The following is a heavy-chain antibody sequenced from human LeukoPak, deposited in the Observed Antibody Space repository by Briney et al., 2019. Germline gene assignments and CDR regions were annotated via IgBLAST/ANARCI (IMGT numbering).Heavy chain of an antibody. D-gene: IGHD2-15*01. Sequence: PGGSLRLSCAASGFTFSSYSMNWVRQAPGKGLEWVSSISSSSSYIYYADSVKGRFTISRDNAKNSLYLQMNSLRAEDTAVYYCARGLAATNGFDYWGQGTLVTVSS. J-gene: IGHJ4*02. V-gene: IGHV3-21*01. CDR1: GFTFSSYS. CDR3: ARGLAATNGFDY. CDR2: ISSSSSYI.